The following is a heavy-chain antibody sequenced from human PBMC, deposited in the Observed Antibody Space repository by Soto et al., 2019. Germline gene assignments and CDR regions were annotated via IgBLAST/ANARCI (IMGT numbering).Heavy chain of an antibody. CDR1: GGSISSSSYY. CDR2: IYYSGST. Sequence: SETLSLTCTVSGGSISSSSYYWGWIRQPPGEGLEWIGSIYYSGSTYYNPSLKSRVTISVDTSKNQFSLKLSSVTAADTAVYYCARHSQVTNRVAFPFDPWGQGTLVTVSS. V-gene: IGHV4-39*01. CDR3: ARHSQVTNRVAFPFDP. J-gene: IGHJ5*02. D-gene: IGHD3-3*02.